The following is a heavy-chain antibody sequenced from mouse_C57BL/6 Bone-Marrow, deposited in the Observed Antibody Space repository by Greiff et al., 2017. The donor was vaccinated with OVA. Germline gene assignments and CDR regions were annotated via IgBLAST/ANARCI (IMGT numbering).Heavy chain of an antibody. CDR2: ISYDGSN. CDR1: GYSITSGYY. V-gene: IGHV3-6*01. CDR3: AREVHYYGSSYFDY. J-gene: IGHJ2*01. D-gene: IGHD1-1*01. Sequence: EVQLQQSGPGLVKPSQSLSLTCSVTGYSITSGYYWNWIRQFPGNKLEWMGYISYDGSNNYNPSLKNRISITRDTSKNQFFLKLNSVTTEDTATYYGAREVHYYGSSYFDYWGQGTTLTVSS.